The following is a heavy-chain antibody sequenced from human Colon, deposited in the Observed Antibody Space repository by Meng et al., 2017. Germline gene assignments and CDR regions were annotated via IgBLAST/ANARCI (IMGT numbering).Heavy chain of an antibody. CDR1: GFTFSNYW. Sequence: GSSLRLSFAASGFTFSNYWMHWVRQAPGKGLVWVSHIDSDVSTTTYAASVKGRFTISRDNAKNTLYLQMNSRRVEDTAVYYCARSIFPYAFDYWGQGMLVTVSS. D-gene: IGHD2-2*01. J-gene: IGHJ4*02. CDR2: IDSDVSTT. V-gene: IGHV3-74*01. CDR3: ARSIFPYAFDY.